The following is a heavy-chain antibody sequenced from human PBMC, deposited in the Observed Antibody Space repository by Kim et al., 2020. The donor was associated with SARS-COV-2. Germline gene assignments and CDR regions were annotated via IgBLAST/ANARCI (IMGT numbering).Heavy chain of an antibody. V-gene: IGHV4-59*01. CDR1: GGSTSSYY. J-gene: IGHJ4*02. Sequence: SETLSLTCNVSGGSTSSYYWSWIRQPPGKGLEYIGYIYYSGSTNYNPSLESRVSISIDTSKNLFFLNLRSVTAADTAIYYCATMYSGSSAPLDSWGQGALVTVSS. D-gene: IGHD6-6*01. CDR2: IYYSGST. CDR3: ATMYSGSSAPLDS.